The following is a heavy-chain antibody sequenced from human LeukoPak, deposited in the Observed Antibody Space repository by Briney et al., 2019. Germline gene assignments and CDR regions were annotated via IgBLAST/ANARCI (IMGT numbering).Heavy chain of an antibody. Sequence: PGGSLRLSCVASGFAFSNHNMDWVRQAPGKGLEWVSYISGSGDAIFYADSVRGRFTISRDNAKNSVYLQMNSLRAEDTAVYYCAGTYGSGSLDYGGQGTLVTVSS. CDR2: ISGSGDAI. D-gene: IGHD2-15*01. V-gene: IGHV3-48*01. CDR3: AGTYGSGSLDY. J-gene: IGHJ4*02. CDR1: GFAFSNHN.